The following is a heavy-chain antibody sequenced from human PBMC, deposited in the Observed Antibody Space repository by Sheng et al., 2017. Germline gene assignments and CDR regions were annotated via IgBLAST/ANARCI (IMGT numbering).Heavy chain of an antibody. Sequence: EVQLVESGGGLVQPGGSLRLSCAASGFTFSSYSMNWVRQAPGKGLEWVSYISSSSSTIYYADSVKGRFTISRDNAKNSLYLQMNSLRAEDTAVYYCARDWGWAFSPMDVWGKGTTVTVSS. J-gene: IGHJ6*03. V-gene: IGHV3-48*01. D-gene: IGHD3-16*01. CDR1: GFTFSSYS. CDR2: ISSSSSTI. CDR3: ARDWGWAFSPMDV.